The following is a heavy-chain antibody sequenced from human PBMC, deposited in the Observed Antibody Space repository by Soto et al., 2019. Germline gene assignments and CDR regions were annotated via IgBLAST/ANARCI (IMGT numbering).Heavy chain of an antibody. J-gene: IGHJ4*02. CDR2: INHSGST. D-gene: IGHD3-3*01. V-gene: IGHV4-34*01. CDR1: GGSFSGYY. CDR3: ARTYYDFWSGTPSSYYFDY. Sequence: PSETLSLTCAVYGGSFSGYYWSWIRQPPGKGLEWIGEINHSGSTNYNPSLKSRVTISVDTSKNQFSLKLSSVTAADTAVYYCARTYYDFWSGTPSSYYFDYWGQGTLVTVSS.